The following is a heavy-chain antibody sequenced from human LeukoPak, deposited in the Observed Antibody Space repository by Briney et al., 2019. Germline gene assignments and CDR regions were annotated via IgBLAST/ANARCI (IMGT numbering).Heavy chain of an antibody. D-gene: IGHD3-3*01. J-gene: IGHJ4*02. V-gene: IGHV1-69*13. CDR3: ARTVFLVSHYFDY. Sequence: SVKVSCKASGGTFTSYAISWVRQAPGQGLEWMGGIIPIFGTANYAQKFQGRVTITADESTSTDYMELSSLRSEDTAVYYCARTVFLVSHYFDYWGQGTLVTVSS. CDR2: IIPIFGTA. CDR1: GGTFTSYA.